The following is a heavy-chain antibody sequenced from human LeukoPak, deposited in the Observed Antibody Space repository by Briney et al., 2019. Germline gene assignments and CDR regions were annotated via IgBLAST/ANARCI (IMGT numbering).Heavy chain of an antibody. V-gene: IGHV3-21*06. D-gene: IGHD6-13*01. CDR1: GFTFSSYG. Sequence: GGSLRLSCAASGFTFSSYGMHWVRQAPGKGLEWVSSISTSSTYIYYADSVQGRFTISRDDAKNSLYLQMNSLRAEDTAVYYCARYPDSSSWYYFDYWGQGTLVTVSS. J-gene: IGHJ4*02. CDR3: ARYPDSSSWYYFDY. CDR2: ISTSSTYI.